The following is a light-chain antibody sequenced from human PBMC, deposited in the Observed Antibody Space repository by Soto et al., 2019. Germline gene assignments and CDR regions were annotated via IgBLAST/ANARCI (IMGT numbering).Light chain of an antibody. J-gene: IGKJ1*01. CDR3: QNHGTT. V-gene: IGKV3-20*01. Sequence: VFTQSPGNLSLSPGERVTLSCKVSQSGTNSELAWYQQKPGQAPRLLIYAASSRATGIPDRFSGGGSGTDFTLTIRRLEPEDSAVYYCQNHGTTFGQGTKVDIK. CDR1: QSGTNSE. CDR2: AAS.